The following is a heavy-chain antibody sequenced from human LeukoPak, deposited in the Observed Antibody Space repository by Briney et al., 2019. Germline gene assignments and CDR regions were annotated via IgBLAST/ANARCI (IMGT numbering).Heavy chain of an antibody. V-gene: IGHV1-8*03. CDR3: ARDLGYSYGYAFDI. CDR1: GYTFTSYD. D-gene: IGHD5-18*01. J-gene: IGHJ3*02. CDR2: MNPNSGNT. Sequence: ASVKVSCKASGYTFTSYDVNWVRQATGQGLEWMGWMNPNSGNTGYAQKFQGRVTITRNTSISTAYMELSSLRSEDTAVYYCARDLGYSYGYAFDIWGQGTMVTVSS.